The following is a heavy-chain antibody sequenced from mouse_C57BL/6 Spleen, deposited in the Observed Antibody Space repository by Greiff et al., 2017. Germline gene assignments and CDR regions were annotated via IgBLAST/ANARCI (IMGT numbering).Heavy chain of an antibody. CDR2: ISYDGSN. CDR1: GYSITSGYY. J-gene: IGHJ1*03. CDR3: ARERVTTVVAHWYFDV. D-gene: IGHD1-1*01. V-gene: IGHV3-6*01. Sequence: EVKLMESGPGLVKPSQSLSLTCSVTGYSITSGYYWNWIRQFPGNKLEWMGYISYDGSNNYNPSLKNRISITRDTSKNQFFLKLNSVTTEDTATYYCARERVTTVVAHWYFDVWGTGTTVTVSS.